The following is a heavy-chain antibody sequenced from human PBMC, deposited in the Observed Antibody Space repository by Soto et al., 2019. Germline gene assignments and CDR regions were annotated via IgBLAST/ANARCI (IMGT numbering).Heavy chain of an antibody. D-gene: IGHD4-17*01. J-gene: IGHJ3*01. V-gene: IGHV4-59*01. CDR3: ARDVGGTVTLEAAFDF. CDR1: GNSISDYY. CDR2: IFHNGNT. Sequence: QVQLLASGPGQVKPSETLSLTCTVSGNSISDYYWSWIRQPPGKGLEWIGYIFHNGNTNYNPSLKRRVTMSVDTSKNQFSLRLSSVTAADTALYYCARDVGGTVTLEAAFDFGGQGTMVTVS.